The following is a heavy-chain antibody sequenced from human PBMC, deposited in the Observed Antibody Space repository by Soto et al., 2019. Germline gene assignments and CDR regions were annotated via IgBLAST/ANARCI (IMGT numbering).Heavy chain of an antibody. V-gene: IGHV1-46*01. CDR3: ARAPKESFYFYY. Sequence: QVQLVQSGAEAKKPGASVKISCKASGYTFTNYNIHWFRQAPGQGLEWLGIIRPSGINPGYAQGFQVRVIVTMDAPRSTANMELASLTSDVTAAYYCARAPKESFYFYYWAQGTLVTVAS. CDR1: GYTFTNYN. J-gene: IGHJ4*02. CDR2: IRPSGINP.